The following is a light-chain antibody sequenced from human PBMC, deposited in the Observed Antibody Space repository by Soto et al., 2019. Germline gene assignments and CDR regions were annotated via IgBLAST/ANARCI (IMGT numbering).Light chain of an antibody. V-gene: IGKV1-9*01. J-gene: IGKJ4*01. CDR3: QQLNSYPLT. CDR1: QGISSTY. Sequence: DIQLTQSPSFLSASVGDRVPITCRASQGISSTYLAWYQQTPGKAPKILIYAASTLQSGVPSRFSGRGSGTDFTLTISSLQPEDFATYYCQQLNSYPLTFGGGTKVDIK. CDR2: AAS.